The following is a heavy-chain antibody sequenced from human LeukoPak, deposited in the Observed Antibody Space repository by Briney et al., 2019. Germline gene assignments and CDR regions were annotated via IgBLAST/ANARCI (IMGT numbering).Heavy chain of an antibody. CDR3: ARLGLPIYYYYMDV. Sequence: ASVKVSCKASGYTFTNYGISLVRQAPGQGLEWMGWISTYNGNTNYAQRLQDRVTMTTDTSTSTACMELRSLRSDDTSVYYCARLGLPIYYYYMDVWGKGTTVTVSS. CDR1: GYTFTNYG. J-gene: IGHJ6*03. V-gene: IGHV1-18*01. D-gene: IGHD5-12*01. CDR2: ISTYNGNT.